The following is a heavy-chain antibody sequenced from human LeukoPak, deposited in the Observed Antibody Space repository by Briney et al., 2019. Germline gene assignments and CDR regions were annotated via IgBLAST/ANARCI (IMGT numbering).Heavy chain of an antibody. CDR1: GGSISSYY. CDR2: IYTSGST. CDR3: ARSLVPYYDILTGYYQADYYYGMDV. J-gene: IGHJ6*02. D-gene: IGHD3-9*01. Sequence: PSETLSLTCTVSGGSISSYYWSWIRQPAGKGLEWIGRIYTSGSTNYNPSLKSRVTMSVDTSKNQFSLKLSSVTAADTAVYYCARSLVPYYDILTGYYQADYYYGMDVWGQGTTVTVSS. V-gene: IGHV4-4*07.